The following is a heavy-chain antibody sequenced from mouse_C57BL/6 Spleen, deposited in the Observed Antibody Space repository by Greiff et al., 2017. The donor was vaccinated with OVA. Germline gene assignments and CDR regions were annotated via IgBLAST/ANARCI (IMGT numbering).Heavy chain of an antibody. D-gene: IGHD1-1*01. CDR2: INPSSGYT. CDR3: ARLYYYGSSPAWFAY. Sequence: VQLQQSGAELAKPGASVKLSCKASGYTFTSYWMHWVKQRPGQGLEWIGYINPSSGYTKYNQKFKDKATLAADKSSSTAYMQLSSLTYEDAAVYYCARLYYYGSSPAWFAYWGQGTLVTVSA. CDR1: GYTFTSYW. J-gene: IGHJ3*01. V-gene: IGHV1-7*01.